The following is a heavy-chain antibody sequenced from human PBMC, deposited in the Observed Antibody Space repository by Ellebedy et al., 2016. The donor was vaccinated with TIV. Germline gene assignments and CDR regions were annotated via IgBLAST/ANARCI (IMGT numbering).Heavy chain of an antibody. V-gene: IGHV4-4*07. CDR3: ARDGAAGTPSHDAFDI. J-gene: IGHJ3*02. CDR2: MYTSGT. Sequence: SETLSLTXTVSGGPIGSYYWSWIRQPAGKGLEWIGRMYTSGTDYNPSLKSRVTMSVDTSKNQFSLKLSSVTAADTAVYYCARDGAAGTPSHDAFDIWGQGTMVAVSS. D-gene: IGHD6-19*01. CDR1: GGPIGSYY.